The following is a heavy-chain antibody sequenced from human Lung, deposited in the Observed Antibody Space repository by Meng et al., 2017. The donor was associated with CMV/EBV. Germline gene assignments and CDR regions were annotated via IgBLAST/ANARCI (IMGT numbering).Heavy chain of an antibody. D-gene: IGHD3/OR15-3a*01. CDR3: AKDGLFINDFWTGYSYLDF. J-gene: IGHJ4*02. Sequence: GESLKISCTASGFTFSDYSMNWVRQAPGKGLEWVAVIWPDGNYKHHADSVKGRFTVSRDNSKHTLYLQMNRLRAEDTAIYYCAKDGLFINDFWTGYSYLDFWGQGTPVTVSS. CDR1: GFTFSDYS. CDR2: IWPDGNYK. V-gene: IGHV3-33*06.